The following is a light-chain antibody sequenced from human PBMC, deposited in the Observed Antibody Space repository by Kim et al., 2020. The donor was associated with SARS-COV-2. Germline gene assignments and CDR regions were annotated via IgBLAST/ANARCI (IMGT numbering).Light chain of an antibody. Sequence: APGRTAIIPCGGKNIGSKSVPWYQQKPGQAPLLVIYHDFDRPSGIPERFSGSNSADTATLTISRVEAGDEADYYCQVWNSGSDLRVFGGGTKLTVL. CDR2: HDF. CDR1: NIGSKS. CDR3: QVWNSGSDLRV. V-gene: IGLV3-21*04. J-gene: IGLJ3*02.